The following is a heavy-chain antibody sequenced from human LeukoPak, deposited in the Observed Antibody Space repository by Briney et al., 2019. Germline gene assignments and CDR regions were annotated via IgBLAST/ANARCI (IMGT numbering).Heavy chain of an antibody. J-gene: IGHJ4*02. Sequence: PSETLSLTCAVYGGSFSGYYWSWIRQPPGKGLEWIGEINHSRSTNYNPSLKSRVTISVDTSKNQFSLKLSSVTAADTAVYYCARRYYYGSGSYYDFDYWGQGTLVTVSS. CDR1: GGSFSGYY. CDR2: INHSRST. V-gene: IGHV4-34*01. D-gene: IGHD3-10*01. CDR3: ARRYYYGSGSYYDFDY.